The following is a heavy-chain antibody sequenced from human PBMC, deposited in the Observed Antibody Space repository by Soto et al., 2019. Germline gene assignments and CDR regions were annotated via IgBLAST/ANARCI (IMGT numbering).Heavy chain of an antibody. CDR2: IDYSGST. D-gene: IGHD2-2*01. CDR1: GGSISSYY. J-gene: IGHJ6*03. V-gene: IGHV4-59*08. Sequence: SETLSLTCTVSGGSISSYYWSWIRQPPGKGLEWIGYIDYSGSTNYNPSLKSRVTISVDTSKNQFSLKLSSVTAADTAVYYCAAIVVPAAIDSYYMDVWGKGTTVTVSS. CDR3: AAIVVPAAIDSYYMDV.